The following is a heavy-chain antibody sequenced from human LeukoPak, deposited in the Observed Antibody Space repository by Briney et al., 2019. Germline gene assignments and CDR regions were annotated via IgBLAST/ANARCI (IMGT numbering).Heavy chain of an antibody. D-gene: IGHD2-2*02. CDR1: GFTFDDYA. Sequence: GRSLRLSCAASGFTFDDYAMPWVRQAPGKGLEWVSGISWNSGSIGYADSVKGRFTISRDNAKNSLYLQMNSLRAEDTALYYCAKVMGCSSTSCYNDYYYYYGMDVRGQGTTVTVSS. CDR2: ISWNSGSI. CDR3: AKVMGCSSTSCYNDYYYYYGMDV. J-gene: IGHJ6*01. V-gene: IGHV3-9*01.